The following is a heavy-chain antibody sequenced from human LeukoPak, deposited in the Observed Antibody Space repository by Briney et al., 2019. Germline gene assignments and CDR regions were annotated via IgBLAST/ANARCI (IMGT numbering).Heavy chain of an antibody. J-gene: IGHJ4*02. V-gene: IGHV3-9*01. Sequence: GGSLRLSCAASGFTFVDYAMHWVRQAPGKGLEWVSGIDWNSGSIGYADSVKGRFTISRDNAKNSLYLQMNSLRAEDTALYYCGKDIGYYDGSGYYVDNWGQGALVTVSS. CDR2: IDWNSGSI. CDR1: GFTFVDYA. CDR3: GKDIGYYDGSGYYVDN. D-gene: IGHD3-22*01.